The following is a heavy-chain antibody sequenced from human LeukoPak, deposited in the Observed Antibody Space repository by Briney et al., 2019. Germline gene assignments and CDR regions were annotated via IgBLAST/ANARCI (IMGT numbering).Heavy chain of an antibody. D-gene: IGHD4-23*01. J-gene: IGHJ4*02. CDR3: ATLTTVVTAYYFDY. CDR2: IYHSGST. CDR1: GSSLSSYY. V-gene: IGHV4-4*09. Sequence: SETLSLTCTVSGSSLSSYYWSWIRQPPGKGLEWIGYIYHSGSTDYNPSLKSRVTISVDTSKSQFSLKLTSVTAADTAVYYCATLTTVVTAYYFDYWGQGTLVTVSS.